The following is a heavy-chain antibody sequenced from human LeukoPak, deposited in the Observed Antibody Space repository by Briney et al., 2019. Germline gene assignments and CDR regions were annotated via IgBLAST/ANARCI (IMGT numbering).Heavy chain of an antibody. Sequence: SETLSLTCTVSGGSISSSSYYWGWIRQPPGKGLEWIGNIFYSGSTYYNPSLKSRVTISIDTSKNQFSLKLSSVTAADTAVYYCARECGGDCYSAVYFDYWGQGTLVTVSS. V-gene: IGHV4-39*07. D-gene: IGHD2-21*02. CDR2: IFYSGST. CDR1: GGSISSSSYY. CDR3: ARECGGDCYSAVYFDY. J-gene: IGHJ4*02.